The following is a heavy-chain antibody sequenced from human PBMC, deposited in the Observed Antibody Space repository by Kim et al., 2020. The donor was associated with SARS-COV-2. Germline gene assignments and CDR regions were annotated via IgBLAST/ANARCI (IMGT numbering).Heavy chain of an antibody. D-gene: IGHD6-13*01. Sequence: GGSLRLSCAASGFTFSRNGMHWVRQAPGKGREWVAVISTDGKNKYYQDSVKGRFTISRDNSRSTLYLQMNSLRDADTAIYYCAKDDRSEAAARESWGQGTLVTVAS. J-gene: IGHJ5*02. CDR3: AKDDRSEAAARES. CDR1: GFTFSRNG. V-gene: IGHV3-30*18. CDR2: ISTDGKNK.